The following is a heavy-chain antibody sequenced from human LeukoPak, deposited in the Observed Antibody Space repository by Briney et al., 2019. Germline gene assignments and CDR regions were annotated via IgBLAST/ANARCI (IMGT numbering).Heavy chain of an antibody. CDR2: IRSEGSNK. D-gene: IGHD3-22*01. V-gene: IGHV3-30*02. CDR3: ARTSYYDSSGTFDY. Sequence: GGSLRLSCAASGFTFSYYAMHWVRQAPGKGLEWVAFIRSEGSNKYYADSVKGRFTISRDNAKNSLYLQMNSLRAEDTAVYYCARTSYYDSSGTFDYWGQGTLVTVSS. J-gene: IGHJ4*02. CDR1: GFTFSYYA.